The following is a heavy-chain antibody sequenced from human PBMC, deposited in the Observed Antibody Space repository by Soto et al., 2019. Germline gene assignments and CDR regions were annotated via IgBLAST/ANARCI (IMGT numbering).Heavy chain of an antibody. J-gene: IGHJ4*02. CDR3: AKETYSGPLDY. CDR2: ISYDGSNK. V-gene: IGHV3-30*18. Sequence: QVQLVESGGGVVQPGRSLRLSCAASGFTFSSYGMHWVRQAPGKGLEWVAVISYDGSNKYYADSVKGRFTISRDNSKNTLYMQMHSLRAEDTAVYYCAKETYSGPLDYWGQGTLVTVYS. CDR1: GFTFSSYG. D-gene: IGHD2-15*01.